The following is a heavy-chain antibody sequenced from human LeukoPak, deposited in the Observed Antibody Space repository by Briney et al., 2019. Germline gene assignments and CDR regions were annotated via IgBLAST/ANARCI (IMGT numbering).Heavy chain of an antibody. CDR1: GGTFSSYA. J-gene: IGHJ3*02. V-gene: IGHV1-69*13. D-gene: IGHD6-13*01. Sequence: AVKVSCKASGGTFSSYAISWVRQAPGQGLEWMGGIIPIFGTANYAQKFQGRVTITADESTSTAYMELSSLRSEDTAVYYCARTQAIAAAGLDDAFDIWGQGTMVTVSS. CDR3: ARTQAIAAAGLDDAFDI. CDR2: IIPIFGTA.